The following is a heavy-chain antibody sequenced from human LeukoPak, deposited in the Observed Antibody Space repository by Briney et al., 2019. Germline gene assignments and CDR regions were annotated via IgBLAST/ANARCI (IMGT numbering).Heavy chain of an antibody. Sequence: GGSLRLSCAASGFTVSSKYMSWVRQTPGKGLQWVALINSSGDTYTPPSVKGRFTISRDASENTLNLQMDSLRAEDTAVYYCATGYYFGSGSYGYLDYWGQGTLVTVSS. V-gene: IGHV3-53*01. CDR3: ATGYYFGSGSYGYLDY. CDR1: GFTVSSKY. D-gene: IGHD3-10*01. CDR2: INSSGDT. J-gene: IGHJ4*02.